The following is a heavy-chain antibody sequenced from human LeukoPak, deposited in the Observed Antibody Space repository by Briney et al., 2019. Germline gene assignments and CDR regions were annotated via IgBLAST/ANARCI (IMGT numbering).Heavy chain of an antibody. CDR2: ISWNSGSI. CDR3: AKHSGSAAYYFDY. CDR1: GFTFDDYA. Sequence: GRSLRLSCAASGFTFDDYAMHWVRQAPGMGLEWVSGISWNSGSIGYADSVKGRFTISRDNAKNSLYLQMNSLRAEDMALYYCAKHSGSAAYYFDYWGQGTLVTVSS. D-gene: IGHD1-26*01. J-gene: IGHJ4*02. V-gene: IGHV3-9*03.